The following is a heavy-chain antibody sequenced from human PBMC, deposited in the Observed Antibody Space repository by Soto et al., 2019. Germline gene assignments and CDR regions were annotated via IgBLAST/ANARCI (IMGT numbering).Heavy chain of an antibody. D-gene: IGHD1-26*01. J-gene: IGHJ4*02. CDR1: GYTFRNYG. CDR3: SLPY. Sequence: QVQLVQSGAEVKKPGASVKVSCEAYGYTFRNYGITWVRQAPGQGLEWMGWVSAYNRNTNYAQKFQERVTMTTDTSTSTAYMELRGLSFCARERQWESLPYWGQGTLVTVSS. CDR2: VSAYNRNT. V-gene: IGHV1-18*01.